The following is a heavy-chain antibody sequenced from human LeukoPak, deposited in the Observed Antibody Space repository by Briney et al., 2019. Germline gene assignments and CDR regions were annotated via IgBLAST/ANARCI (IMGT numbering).Heavy chain of an antibody. D-gene: IGHD2-2*01. J-gene: IGHJ4*02. CDR2: IYYSGST. Sequence: SETPSLTCTVSGGSISSYYWSWIRQPPGKGLAWIGYIYYSGSTNYNPSLESRVTISVDTSKNQFSLKLSSVTAADTAVYYCARFGWVVPAAMFAFDYWGQGTLVTVSS. CDR1: GGSISSYY. V-gene: IGHV4-59*08. CDR3: ARFGWVVPAAMFAFDY.